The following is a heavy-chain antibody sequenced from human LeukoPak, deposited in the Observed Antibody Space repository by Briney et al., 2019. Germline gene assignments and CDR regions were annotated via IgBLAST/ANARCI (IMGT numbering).Heavy chain of an antibody. D-gene: IGHD3-10*01. CDR1: GFTFSGYG. CDR2: ISSDGSNR. CDR3: AKDFRVAEELWFGELWNAFDI. Sequence: GGSLRLSCAASGFTFSGYGMHWVRQAPDKGLEWVALISSDGSNRIYADSVKGRFSISRDNSKNTLYLQVNSLRIEDTAVYYCAKDFRVAEELWFGELWNAFDIWGQGIRVAVSS. V-gene: IGHV3-30*18. J-gene: IGHJ3*02.